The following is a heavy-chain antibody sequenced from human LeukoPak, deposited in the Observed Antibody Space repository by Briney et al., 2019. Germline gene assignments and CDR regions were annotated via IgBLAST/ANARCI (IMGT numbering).Heavy chain of an antibody. V-gene: IGHV3-21*04. Sequence: GGSLRLSCAASGFTFSNFAMTWVRQAPGKGLEWVSSIVGSSSTYYADSLKGRFTISRDNAKNTLYLQMNSLRAEDTAVYYCAKSGYYDSRGYYYPYFDYWGQGTLVTVSS. J-gene: IGHJ4*02. D-gene: IGHD3-22*01. CDR2: IVGSSST. CDR1: GFTFSNFA. CDR3: AKSGYYDSRGYYYPYFDY.